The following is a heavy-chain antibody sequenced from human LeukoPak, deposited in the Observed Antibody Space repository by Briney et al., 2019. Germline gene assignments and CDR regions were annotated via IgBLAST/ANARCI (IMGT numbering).Heavy chain of an antibody. D-gene: IGHD1-26*01. CDR1: GGSISSSDYY. J-gene: IGHJ4*02. V-gene: IGHV4-39*01. Sequence: SETLSLTCSVSGGSISSSDYYWGWLRQSPGERLEWLGTIYYNGNTYYDPSLQSRVIISVDTSKNQFSLKLTSVTAPDTAVYYCARTVGTYRFDYWGQGILVTVSS. CDR2: IYYNGNT. CDR3: ARTVGTYRFDY.